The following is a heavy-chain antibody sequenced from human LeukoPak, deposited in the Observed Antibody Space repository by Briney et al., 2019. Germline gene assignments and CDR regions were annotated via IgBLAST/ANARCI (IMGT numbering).Heavy chain of an antibody. J-gene: IGHJ3*02. D-gene: IGHD1-1*01. V-gene: IGHV5-51*01. Sequence: GESLKISCKGSGYRFTDYWIDWVRQVPGKGLEWMGLIQPADSQTRYNPSFQGQVTLSDDKSINTAYLQWSSLRPSDTAMYYCARRLRTGGFDIWGQGTEVTVSS. CDR1: GYRFTDYW. CDR2: IQPADSQT. CDR3: ARRLRTGGFDI.